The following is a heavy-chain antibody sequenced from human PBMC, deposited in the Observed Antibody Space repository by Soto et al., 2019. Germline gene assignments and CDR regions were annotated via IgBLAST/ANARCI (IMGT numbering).Heavy chain of an antibody. V-gene: IGHV4-59*01. Sequence: PSETLSLTCTVSGDSINTYYWSWIRQPPGKGLEWIGFIYYLGNTYYNPSLKSRVAMSVDTSKNQFSLKLSSVIAADTAIYYCARRMRGASGSFDFWGQGMLVTVSS. CDR1: GDSINTYY. CDR3: ARRMRGASGSFDF. J-gene: IGHJ4*02. D-gene: IGHD6-13*01. CDR2: IYYLGNT.